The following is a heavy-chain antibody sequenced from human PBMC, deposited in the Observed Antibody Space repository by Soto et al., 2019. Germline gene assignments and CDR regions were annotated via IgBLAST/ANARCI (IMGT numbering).Heavy chain of an antibody. CDR1: GFTFSSYG. CDR2: IWYDGSNK. CDR3: ARVPTVTPVFFDY. V-gene: IGHV3-33*01. Sequence: QVQLVESGGGVVQPGRSLRLSCAASGFTFSSYGMHWVRQAPGKGLEWVAVIWYDGSNKYYADSVKGRFTISRDNSKNTQYLQMNSLRAEDTAVYYCARVPTVTPVFFDYWGQGTLVTVSS. J-gene: IGHJ4*02. D-gene: IGHD4-17*01.